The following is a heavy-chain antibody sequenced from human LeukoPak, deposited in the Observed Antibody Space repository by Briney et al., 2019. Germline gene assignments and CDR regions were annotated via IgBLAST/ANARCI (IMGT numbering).Heavy chain of an antibody. J-gene: IGHJ4*02. CDR2: INYSGST. CDR1: GGSISSSTYY. Sequence: PSETLSLTCTVSGGSISSSTYYWGWIRQPPGKGLEWIGSINYSGSTYYNPSLKSRVTISVDTSKNQFSLKLSSVTAADTAVYYCARAVVEQQAYYFDYWGQGTLDTVSS. D-gene: IGHD6-13*01. V-gene: IGHV4-39*07. CDR3: ARAVVEQQAYYFDY.